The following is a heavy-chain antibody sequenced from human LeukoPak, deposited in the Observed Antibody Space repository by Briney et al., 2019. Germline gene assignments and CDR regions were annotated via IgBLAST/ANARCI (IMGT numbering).Heavy chain of an antibody. CDR3: ARERDGRFFDY. J-gene: IGHJ4*02. V-gene: IGHV3-7*01. CDR1: GLTFRSYW. Sequence: GGSLRLSCAVSGLTFRSYWMSWVRQAPGKGLEGVANINQDGSEKYFVDSVKGRFTISRDNAKNSLHLQMNTLRAEDTAVHYCARERDGRFFDYWGQGTLVTVSS. D-gene: IGHD5-24*01. CDR2: INQDGSEK.